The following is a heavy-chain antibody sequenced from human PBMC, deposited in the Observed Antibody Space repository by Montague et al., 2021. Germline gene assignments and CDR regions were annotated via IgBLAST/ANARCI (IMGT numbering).Heavy chain of an antibody. D-gene: IGHD1-26*01. Sequence: SETLSLTCVVYGGSFIGYWWSWIRQPPGRGLEWIGEIYQSGSAHYNPSLESRVTLSDDTSNNQFSLKLNSVTAADTAVYYCARHKTGERGFDVWGKGTTVTVSS. CDR1: GGSFIGYW. CDR3: ARHKTGERGFDV. CDR2: IYQSGSA. V-gene: IGHV4-34*01. J-gene: IGHJ6*04.